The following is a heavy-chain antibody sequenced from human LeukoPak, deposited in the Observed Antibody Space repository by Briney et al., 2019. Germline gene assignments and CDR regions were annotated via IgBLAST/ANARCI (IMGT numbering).Heavy chain of an antibody. CDR2: IYPGDSDT. CDR1: GYSFTSYW. D-gene: IGHD2-15*01. CDR3: ARRYCSGGSCYFDY. V-gene: IGHV5-51*01. J-gene: IGHJ4*02. Sequence: KRGESLKISCKGSGYSFTSYWIGWVRQMPGKGLEWMGIIYPGDSDTRYSPSFQGQVTISADKSISTAYLQWSSLKASDTAVYYCARRYCSGGSCYFDYWGQGTLATVSS.